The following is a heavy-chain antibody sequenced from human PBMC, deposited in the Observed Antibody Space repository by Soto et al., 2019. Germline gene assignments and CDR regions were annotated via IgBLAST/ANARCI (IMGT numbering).Heavy chain of an antibody. CDR3: ARRHRVRGCYDSSGYYIDY. CDR1: GYSFTSYW. D-gene: IGHD3-22*01. J-gene: IGHJ4*02. V-gene: IGHV5-51*01. CDR2: IYPGDSDT. Sequence: PGESLKISCKGSGYSFTSYWIGWVRQMPGKGLEWMGIIYPGDSDTRYSPSFQGQVTISADKSISTAYLQWSSLKASDTAMYYCARRHRVRGCYDSSGYYIDYWGQGTLVTVSS.